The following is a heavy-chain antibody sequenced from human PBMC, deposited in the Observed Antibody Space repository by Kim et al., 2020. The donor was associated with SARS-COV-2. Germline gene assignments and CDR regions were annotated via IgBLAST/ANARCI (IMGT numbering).Heavy chain of an antibody. CDR2: ISSNGGST. V-gene: IGHV3-64D*06. J-gene: IGHJ4*02. D-gene: IGHD1-26*01. CDR3: VKGQSGGSYVELAAFVWDY. CDR1: GFTFSSYA. Sequence: GGSLRLSCSASGFTFSSYAMHWVRQAPGKGLEYVSAISSNGGSTYYADSVKGRFTISRDNSKNTLYLQMSSLRAEDTAVYYCVKGQSGGSYVELAAFVWDYWGQGTLVTVSS.